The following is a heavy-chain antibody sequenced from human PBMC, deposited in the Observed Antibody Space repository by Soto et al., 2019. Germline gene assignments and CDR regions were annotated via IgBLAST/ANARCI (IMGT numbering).Heavy chain of an antibody. J-gene: IGHJ4*02. CDR3: ARRDRLRFLEWFPTPFDY. Sequence: QLQLQESGPGLVKPSETLSLTCIVSGGSISSSSYYWGWIRQPPGKGLEWIGSIYYSGSTYYNPSLKSRVTISVDTSKNQFSLKLSSVTAADTAVYYCARRDRLRFLEWFPTPFDYWGQGTLVTVSS. D-gene: IGHD3-3*01. V-gene: IGHV4-39*01. CDR2: IYYSGST. CDR1: GGSISSSSYY.